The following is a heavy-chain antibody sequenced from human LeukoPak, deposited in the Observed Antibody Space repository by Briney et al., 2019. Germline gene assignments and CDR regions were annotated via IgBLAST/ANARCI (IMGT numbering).Heavy chain of an antibody. V-gene: IGHV4-30-4*01. J-gene: IGHJ4*02. D-gene: IGHD2-15*01. CDR3: AREYCSGGSCQFDY. CDR1: GGSISSGDYY. Sequence: SETLSLTCTVSGGSISSGDYYWSWIRQPPGKGLEWIGYIYYSGSTYYSPSLKSRVTISVDTSKNQFSLKLSSVTAADTAVYYCAREYCSGGSCQFDYWGQGTLVTVSS. CDR2: IYYSGST.